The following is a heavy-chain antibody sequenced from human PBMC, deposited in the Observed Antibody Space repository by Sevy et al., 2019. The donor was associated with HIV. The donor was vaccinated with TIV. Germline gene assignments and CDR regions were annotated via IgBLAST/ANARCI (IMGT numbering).Heavy chain of an antibody. CDR3: AKDEFITGTQGIDY. J-gene: IGHJ4*02. V-gene: IGHV3-30*18. Sequence: GGSLRLSCAASGFTFSNFGMHWVRQAPGKGLQWVAVISYDGHNKYYADSVKGRLTISRDNSKKTLYMQMNSLRAEDTAVYYCAKDEFITGTQGIDYWGQGTLVTVSS. D-gene: IGHD1-20*01. CDR1: GFTFSNFG. CDR2: ISYDGHNK.